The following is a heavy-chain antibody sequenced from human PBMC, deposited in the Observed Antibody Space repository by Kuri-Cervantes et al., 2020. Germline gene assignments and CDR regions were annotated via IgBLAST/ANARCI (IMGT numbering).Heavy chain of an antibody. J-gene: IGHJ6*02. CDR3: ARDLRLLWFGESGPYYYGMDV. CDR2: IYYSGST. D-gene: IGHD3-10*01. CDR1: GGSISSGGYY. V-gene: IGHV4-61*08. Sequence: GSLRLSCTVSGGSISSGGYYWSWIRQPPGKGLEWIGYIYYSGSTNYNPSLKSRVTISVDTSKNQFSLKLSSVTAADTAVYYCARDLRLLWFGESGPYYYGMDVWGQGTTVTVSS.